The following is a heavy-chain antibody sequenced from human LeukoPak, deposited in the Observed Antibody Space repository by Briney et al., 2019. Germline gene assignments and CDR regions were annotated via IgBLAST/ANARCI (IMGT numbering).Heavy chain of an antibody. V-gene: IGHV4-59*01. CDR3: ASSEGYYYYYYMDV. CDR1: GGSISSYY. J-gene: IGHJ6*03. CDR2: IYYSGST. Sequence: SETLSLNCTVSGGSISSYYWSWIRQPPGKGLEWIGYIYYSGSTNYNPSLKSRVTISVDTSKNQFSLKLSSVTAADTAVYYCASSEGYYYYYYMDVWGKGTTVTVSS.